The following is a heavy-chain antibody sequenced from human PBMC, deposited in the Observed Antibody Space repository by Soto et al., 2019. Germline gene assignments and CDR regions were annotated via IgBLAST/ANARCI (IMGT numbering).Heavy chain of an antibody. V-gene: IGHV4-61*08. CDR1: GGSISSGGYS. J-gene: IGHJ5*02. Sequence: PSETLSLTCAVSGGSISSGGYSWSWIRQPPGKGLEWIGYIYYSGSTNYNPSLKSRVTISVDTSKNQFSLKLSSVTAADTAVYYCARDQAPAALLGWFDPWGQGTLVTVSS. D-gene: IGHD2-2*01. CDR3: ARDQAPAALLGWFDP. CDR2: IYYSGST.